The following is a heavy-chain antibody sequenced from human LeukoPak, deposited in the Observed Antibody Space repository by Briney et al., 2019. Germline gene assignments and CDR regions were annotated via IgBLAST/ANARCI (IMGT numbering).Heavy chain of an antibody. CDR2: IYHSGST. CDR1: GDSISSSGYS. Sequence: PSETLSLTCAVSGDSISSSGYSWSRIRQPPGKGLEWIGYIYHSGSTYYNPSLKSRVTISVDRSKNQFSLKLSSVTAADTAVYYCARGRDYYGSGSYYNVRWFDPWGQGTLVTVSA. CDR3: ARGRDYYGSGSYYNVRWFDP. J-gene: IGHJ5*02. V-gene: IGHV4-30-2*01. D-gene: IGHD3-10*01.